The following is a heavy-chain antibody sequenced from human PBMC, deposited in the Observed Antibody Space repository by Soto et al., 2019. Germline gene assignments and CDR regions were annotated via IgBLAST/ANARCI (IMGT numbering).Heavy chain of an antibody. J-gene: IGHJ3*02. D-gene: IGHD4-17*01. Sequence: QVQLVQSGAEVKKPGSSVKVSCKASGGTFSSYTISWVRQAPGQAREWMGRIIPILGIANYAQKWQGRVTITADKSTSTAYMELSSLRSEDTAVYYCARDAKDYGDYVHAFDIWGQGTMVTVSS. CDR1: GGTFSSYT. CDR3: ARDAKDYGDYVHAFDI. V-gene: IGHV1-69*08. CDR2: IIPILGIA.